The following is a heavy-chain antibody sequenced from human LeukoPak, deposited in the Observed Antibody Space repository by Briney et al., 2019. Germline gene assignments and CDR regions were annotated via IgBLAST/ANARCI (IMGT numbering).Heavy chain of an antibody. CDR2: IKSKGDGETR. J-gene: IGHJ3*01. Sequence: PGGSLRLSWAASGSSISIAWMSWVRQAPGKGLEWVGRIKSKGDGETRDYAAPVKDRFIISRDDSKNMLYLQMNSLKTEDTAIYYCAAVGEWLSNAFNLWGQGTMVTVSA. V-gene: IGHV3-15*01. D-gene: IGHD3-22*01. CDR3: AAVGEWLSNAFNL. CDR1: GSSISIAW.